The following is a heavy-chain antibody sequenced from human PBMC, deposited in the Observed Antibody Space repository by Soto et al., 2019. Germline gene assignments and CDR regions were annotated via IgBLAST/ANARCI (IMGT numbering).Heavy chain of an antibody. CDR1: GFTFSSYA. CDR2: ISYDGSNK. D-gene: IGHD4-17*01. V-gene: IGHV3-30-3*01. Sequence: QVQLVESGGGVGQPGRSLRLSCAASGFTFSSYAMHWVRQAPGKGLDWVAVISYDGSNKNYADSVKGRFTISRDNSKNTLYMQMNRLRGDDTAVYYCARDPTVNYDYGEYYGLYVWGQGTTVTVSS. J-gene: IGHJ6*02. CDR3: ARDPTVNYDYGEYYGLYV.